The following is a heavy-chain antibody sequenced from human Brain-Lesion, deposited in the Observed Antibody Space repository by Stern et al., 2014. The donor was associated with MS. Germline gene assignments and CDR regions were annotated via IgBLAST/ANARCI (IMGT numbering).Heavy chain of an antibody. V-gene: IGHV3-7*01. J-gene: IGHJ5*02. CDR2: IKSDGREK. CDR3: ARGVDP. Sequence: EVQLVESGGGLVQPGGSLRLSCAASGFRFSNYWMRWVRQAPGKGPEWVANIKSDGREKLYVDSVKGRFTISRDNAKNSLYLQMNSLRAEDTAVYYCARGVDPWGQGTLVTVSS. CDR1: GFRFSNYW.